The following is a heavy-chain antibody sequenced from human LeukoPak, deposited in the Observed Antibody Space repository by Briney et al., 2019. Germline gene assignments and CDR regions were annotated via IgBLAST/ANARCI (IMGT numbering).Heavy chain of an antibody. CDR1: GFTFSSYS. V-gene: IGHV3-48*04. CDR2: ISSSPSTI. Sequence: GGSLRLSCAASGFTFSSYSMDWVRQAPGKGLEWVSYISSSPSTIYYADSVKGRFTISRDNAKNSLYQQMNSLRAEDTAVYYCARDKGSGYYPGRMDLWGKGTTVTVSS. CDR3: ARDKGSGYYPGRMDL. D-gene: IGHD3-22*01. J-gene: IGHJ6*03.